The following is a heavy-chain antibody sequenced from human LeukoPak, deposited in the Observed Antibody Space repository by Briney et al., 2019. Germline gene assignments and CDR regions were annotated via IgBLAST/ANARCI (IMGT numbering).Heavy chain of an antibody. D-gene: IGHD3-3*01. CDR2: IKTNTGNP. CDR3: ARVKNYDFWSGPLFDY. V-gene: IGHV7-4-1*02. Sequence: ASVKVSCKASGYPFTSYAMNWVRKAPGQGLEWLGWIKTNTGNPTYAQGFTGRFVFSLDTSVSTAYLQISSLKAEDTAVYYCARVKNYDFWSGPLFDYWGQGTLVTVSS. J-gene: IGHJ4*02. CDR1: GYPFTSYA.